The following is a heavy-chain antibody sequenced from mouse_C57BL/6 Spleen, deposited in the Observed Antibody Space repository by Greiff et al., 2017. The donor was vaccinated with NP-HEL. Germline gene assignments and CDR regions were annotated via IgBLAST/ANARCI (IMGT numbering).Heavy chain of an antibody. V-gene: IGHV1-54*01. J-gene: IGHJ3*01. CDR2: INPGSGGT. CDR1: GYAFTNYL. CDR3: ARRDYGSPFAY. D-gene: IGHD1-1*01. Sequence: QVQLKESGAELVRPGTSVKVSCKASGYAFTNYLIEWVKQRPGQGLEWIGVINPGSGGTNYNEKFKGKATLTADKSSSTAYMQLSSLTSEDSAVYFCARRDYGSPFAYWGQGTLVTVSA.